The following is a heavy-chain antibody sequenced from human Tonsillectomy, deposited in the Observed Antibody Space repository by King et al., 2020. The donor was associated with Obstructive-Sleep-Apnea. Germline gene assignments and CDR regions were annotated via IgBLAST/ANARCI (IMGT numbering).Heavy chain of an antibody. D-gene: IGHD3-16*01. CDR2: ISYDGSNK. J-gene: IGHJ6*02. Sequence: VQLVESGGGVVQPGRSLRLSCAAAGFTFSSYAMHWVRQAPGKGLEWVAVISYDGSNKYYADSVRGRFTISRDNSKNTLYLQMNSLRGEDTAVYYCARDPRTYYDYVWGSYYYYGMDVWGQGTTVTVSS. CDR1: GFTFSSYA. V-gene: IGHV3-30-3*01. CDR3: ARDPRTYYDYVWGSYYYYGMDV.